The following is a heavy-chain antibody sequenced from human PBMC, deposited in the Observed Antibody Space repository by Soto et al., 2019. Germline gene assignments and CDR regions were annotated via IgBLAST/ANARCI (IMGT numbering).Heavy chain of an antibody. CDR2: IDPKSGGT. V-gene: IGHV1-2*02. J-gene: IGHJ4*02. CDR1: GPTFIAYY. D-gene: IGHD5-12*01. Sequence: QLVQSGAEVKKPGASVRVSCKTSGPTFIAYYIHWVRQAPGQGLEWMGWIDPKSGGTTYEQKFLGRVTMPRDTSINKAYMDLNRLTSDDQAVYYCARVSVDVPEWGQGTLITVSP. CDR3: ARVSVDVPE.